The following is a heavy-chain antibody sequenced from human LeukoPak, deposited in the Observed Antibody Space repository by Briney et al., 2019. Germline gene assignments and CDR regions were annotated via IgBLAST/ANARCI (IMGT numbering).Heavy chain of an antibody. J-gene: IGHJ4*02. CDR2: ISSSSSTI. CDR1: GFTFSSYS. V-gene: IGHV3-48*01. Sequence: PGGSLRLSCAASGFTFSSYSMNWVRQAPGKGLEWVSCISSSSSTIYYADSVKGRFTISRDNAKNSLYLQMNSLRAEDTAVYYCARGWAPTYYDFWSGYYTHYFDYWGQGTLVTVSS. D-gene: IGHD3-3*01. CDR3: ARGWAPTYYDFWSGYYTHYFDY.